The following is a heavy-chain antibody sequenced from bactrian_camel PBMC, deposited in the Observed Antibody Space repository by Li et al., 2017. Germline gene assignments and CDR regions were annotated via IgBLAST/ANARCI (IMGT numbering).Heavy chain of an antibody. V-gene: IGHV3S53*01. CDR3: AAKATDCSQWNAYFY. CDR2: IESDGSA. J-gene: IGHJ4*01. Sequence: VQLVESGGGSVQAGGSLKLSCVASGYTLPLHMAWFRRHSGKEREGFAAIESDGSASYADSVKDRFTLSRDDAKNTLYLQMNSLKPEDTAVYYCAAKATDCSQWNAYFYFGQGTQVTVS. CDR1: GYTLPLH. D-gene: IGHD3*01.